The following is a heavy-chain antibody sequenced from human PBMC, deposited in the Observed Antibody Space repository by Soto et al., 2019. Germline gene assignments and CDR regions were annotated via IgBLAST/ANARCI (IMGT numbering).Heavy chain of an antibody. CDR3: AKDTRELRFLEWADDAFDI. V-gene: IGHV3-23*01. CDR2: ISGSGGST. J-gene: IGHJ3*02. D-gene: IGHD3-3*01. CDR1: GFTFSSYA. Sequence: GGSLRLSCAASGFTFSSYAMSWVRQAPGKGLEWVSAISGSGGSTYYADSVKGRFTISRDNSKNTLYLQMNSLRAEDTAVYYCAKDTRELRFLEWADDAFDIWGQGTMVTVSS.